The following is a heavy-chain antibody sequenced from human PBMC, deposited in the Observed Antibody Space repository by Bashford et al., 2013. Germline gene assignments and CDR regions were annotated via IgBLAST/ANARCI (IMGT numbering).Heavy chain of an antibody. V-gene: IGHV1-24*01. CDR3: ASPTYSSGWEGRYFDY. CDR1: GYTLTELS. CDR2: FDPEDGET. J-gene: IGHJ4*02. Sequence: ASVKVSCKVSGYTLTELSMHWVRQAPGKGLEWMGGFDPEDGETIYAQKFQGRVTMTEDTSTDTAYMELSSLRSEDTAVYYCASPTYSSGWEGRYFDYWGQGTLVTVSS. D-gene: IGHD6-19*01.